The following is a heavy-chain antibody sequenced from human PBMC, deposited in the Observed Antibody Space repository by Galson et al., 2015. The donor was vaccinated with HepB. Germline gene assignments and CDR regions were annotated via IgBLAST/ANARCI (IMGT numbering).Heavy chain of an antibody. Sequence: SLRLSCAASGFTFSSYAMHWVRQAPGKGLEWVAVISYDGSNKYYADSVRGRFTISRDNSKNTLYLQMNSLRAEDTAVYYCAREEYSSGWNLEFCFDYWGQGTLVTVSS. V-gene: IGHV3-30*04. CDR2: ISYDGSNK. CDR3: AREEYSSGWNLEFCFDY. D-gene: IGHD6-19*01. CDR1: GFTFSSYA. J-gene: IGHJ4*02.